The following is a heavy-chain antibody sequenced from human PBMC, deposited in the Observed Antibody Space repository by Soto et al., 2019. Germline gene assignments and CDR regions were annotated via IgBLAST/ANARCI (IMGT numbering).Heavy chain of an antibody. Sequence: QPGGSLRLSCAASGFTFSSYAMSWVRQAPGKGLEWVSAISGSGGSTYYADSVKGRFTISRDNSKNTLYLQMNSLRAEDTAVYYCAKLQFTWSYYPHAFDIWGQGTMVTVSS. D-gene: IGHD1-26*01. J-gene: IGHJ3*02. CDR2: ISGSGGST. CDR1: GFTFSSYA. V-gene: IGHV3-23*01. CDR3: AKLQFTWSYYPHAFDI.